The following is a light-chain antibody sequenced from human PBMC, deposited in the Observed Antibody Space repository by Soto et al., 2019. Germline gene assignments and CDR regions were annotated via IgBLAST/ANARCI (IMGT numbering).Light chain of an antibody. V-gene: IGKV3-15*01. CDR1: QSVSSN. CDR2: GAY. Sequence: EIVMTHSPATLSVSPGEIATLSFRASQSVSSNLAWYQQKPGQAPRLLIYGAYTRAAGVPARFSGSGSGTEFTLTITSLQSEDIALYYCQQYNIWPPITFGQGTKVDIK. CDR3: QQYNIWPPIT. J-gene: IGKJ1*01.